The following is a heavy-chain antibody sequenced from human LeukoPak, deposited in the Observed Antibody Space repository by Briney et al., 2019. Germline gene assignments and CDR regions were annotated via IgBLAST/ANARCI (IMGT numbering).Heavy chain of an antibody. V-gene: IGHV1-2*02. CDR1: GYTFTGYY. CDR2: INPNSGGT. J-gene: IGHJ3*02. D-gene: IGHD4-17*01. CDR3: ARVNYGDAGAFDI. Sequence: GASVKVSCKASGYTFTGYYMHWVRQAPGQGLEWMGWINPNSGGTNYAQKFQGRVTMTRDTSTSTAYMELSRLRSDDTAVYYCARVNYGDAGAFDIWGQGTMVTVSS.